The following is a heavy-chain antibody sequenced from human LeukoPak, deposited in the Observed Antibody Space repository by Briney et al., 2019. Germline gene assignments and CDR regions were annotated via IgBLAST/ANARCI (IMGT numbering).Heavy chain of an antibody. CDR1: GFTFSSYG. J-gene: IGHJ5*02. Sequence: GGSLRLSCAASGFTFSSYGMHWVRQAPGKGLEWVAVIWYDGSNKYYAESVKGRFTISRDNSKNTLYLQMNSLRAEDTAVYYCAKDLYSSSWYGPNWFDPWGQGTLVTVSS. D-gene: IGHD6-13*01. CDR3: AKDLYSSSWYGPNWFDP. CDR2: IWYDGSNK. V-gene: IGHV3-33*06.